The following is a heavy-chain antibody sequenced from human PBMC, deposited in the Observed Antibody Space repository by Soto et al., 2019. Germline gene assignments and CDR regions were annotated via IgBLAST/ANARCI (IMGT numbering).Heavy chain of an antibody. Sequence: PGGSLRLSCAASGSSFIDYYMSWIRQSPWKGLEWLSYITSSSSYTHYADSVKGRFTISRDNAKNSLYLQMNSLRAEDTAVYYCTGGQDNLAVNFDYWGQGT. CDR3: TGGQDNLAVNFDY. CDR1: GSSFIDYY. V-gene: IGHV3-11*03. J-gene: IGHJ4*02. CDR2: ITSSSSYT. D-gene: IGHD1-1*01.